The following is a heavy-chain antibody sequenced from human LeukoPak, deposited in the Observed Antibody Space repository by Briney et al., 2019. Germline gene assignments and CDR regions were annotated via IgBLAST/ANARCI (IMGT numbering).Heavy chain of an antibody. J-gene: IGHJ4*02. D-gene: IGHD1-26*01. V-gene: IGHV3-74*01. CDR3: ARARGSYDLFDY. CDR2: INTDGRST. CDR1: GFTFSSYW. Sequence: GGSLRLSCAASGFTFSSYWMQWVRQAPGKGPVWVSRINTDGRSTSYADSVKGRFTISRYNAKNTLYLQMNSLRAEDTAVYYCARARGSYDLFDYWGQGTLVTVST.